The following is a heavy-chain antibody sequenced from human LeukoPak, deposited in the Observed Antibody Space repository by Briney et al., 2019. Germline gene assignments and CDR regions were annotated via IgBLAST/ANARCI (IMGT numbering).Heavy chain of an antibody. CDR1: GFTFSSYG. CDR2: IWYDGSNK. V-gene: IGHV3-33*01. Sequence: GGSLRLSCAASGFTFSSYGMHWVRQAPGRGLEWVASIWYDGSNKCYADSVKGRFTISRDNAKNTLYLQMNSLRAEDTAVYYCTRSPSLGGRYWGFDYWGQGALVTVSS. D-gene: IGHD1-26*01. J-gene: IGHJ4*02. CDR3: TRSPSLGGRYWGFDY.